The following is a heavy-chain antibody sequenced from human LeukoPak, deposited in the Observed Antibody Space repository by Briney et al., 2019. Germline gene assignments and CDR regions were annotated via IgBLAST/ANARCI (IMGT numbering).Heavy chain of an antibody. CDR1: GFTFSGFA. CDR2: ISHDGSNK. Sequence: GGSLRLSCAASGFTFSGFAIHWVRQAPGKGLEWVAVISHDGSNKYYADSVRGRFTISRDNSKNTLYLQMNSLRDEDTAIYYCARRPYDRSAYEYLYYWGQGTLVTVSS. CDR3: ARRPYDRSAYEYLYY. V-gene: IGHV3-30-3*01. D-gene: IGHD3-22*01. J-gene: IGHJ4*02.